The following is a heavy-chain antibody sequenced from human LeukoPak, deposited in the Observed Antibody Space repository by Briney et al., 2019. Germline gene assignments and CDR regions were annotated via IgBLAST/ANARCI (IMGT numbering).Heavy chain of an antibody. CDR3: ARAHSSSWFLYYYYYYMDV. CDR2: INPSGGST. Sequence: ASVKVSCKASGYTFTSYYMHWVRQAPGQGLEWMGIINPSGGSTSYAQKFQGRVTITRNTSISTAYMELSSLRSEDTAVYYCARAHSSSWFLYYYYYYMDVWGKGTTVTVSS. D-gene: IGHD6-13*01. V-gene: IGHV1-46*01. CDR1: GYTFTSYY. J-gene: IGHJ6*03.